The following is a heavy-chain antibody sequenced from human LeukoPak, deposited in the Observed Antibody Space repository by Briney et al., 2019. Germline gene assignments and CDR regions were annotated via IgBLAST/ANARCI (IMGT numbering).Heavy chain of an antibody. CDR2: INHSGSS. Sequence: MASETLSLTCAVYGGSFSGYFWSWIRQPPGKGLEWIGEINHSGSSDYNPSLKSRVTISVDTSKNQISLNLSSVTAADTAVYYCARGLKAVAGTVDYWGQGTLVTVSS. CDR3: ARGLKAVAGTVDY. J-gene: IGHJ4*02. CDR1: GGSFSGYF. D-gene: IGHD6-19*01. V-gene: IGHV4-34*01.